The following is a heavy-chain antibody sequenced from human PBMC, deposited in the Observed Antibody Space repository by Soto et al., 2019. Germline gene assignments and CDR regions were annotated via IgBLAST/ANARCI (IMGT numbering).Heavy chain of an antibody. CDR2: INPSGGST. Sequence: AAVKVSCKASGYTFTSYYMHWVRQAPGQGLEWMGIINPSGGSTSYAQKFQGRVTMTRDTSTSTVYMELSSLRSEDTAVYYCASHLMPLDTIFFGGIFFSSCGYYSYYMAFWAKGPSVTVSS. D-gene: IGHD2-15*01. J-gene: IGHJ6*03. CDR3: ASHLMPLDTIFFGGIFFSSCGYYSYYMAF. V-gene: IGHV1-46*03. CDR1: GYTFTSYY.